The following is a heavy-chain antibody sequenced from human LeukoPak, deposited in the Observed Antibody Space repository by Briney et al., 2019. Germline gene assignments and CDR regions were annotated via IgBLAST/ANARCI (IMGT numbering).Heavy chain of an antibody. Sequence: GGSLRFSCAASGFNFSSYAMSWLHQAPGKGLERFSAISGSGGSTYYADSVKGRFTISRDNSKNTLHLQMNSLGAEDTALSYCVKARQLVSYYGMDVWGQGTTVTVSS. CDR1: GFNFSSYA. J-gene: IGHJ6*02. CDR3: VKARQLVSYYGMDV. V-gene: IGHV3-23*01. D-gene: IGHD6-13*01. CDR2: ISGSGGST.